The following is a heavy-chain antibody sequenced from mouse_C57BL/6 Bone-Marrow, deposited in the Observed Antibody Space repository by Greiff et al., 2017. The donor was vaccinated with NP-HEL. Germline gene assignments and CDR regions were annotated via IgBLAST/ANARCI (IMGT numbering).Heavy chain of an antibody. CDR3: VRDEGLPRGFAY. V-gene: IGHV10-3*01. CDR2: IRSKSSNYAT. D-gene: IGHD3-1*01. J-gene: IGHJ3*01. Sequence: DVMLVESGGGLVQPKGSLKLSCAASGFTFNTYAMHWVRQAPGKGWEWVARIRSKSSNYATYYADSVKDRFTISRDDSQSMLYLQMNNLKTEDTAMYYCVRDEGLPRGFAYWGQGTLVTVSA. CDR1: GFTFNTYA.